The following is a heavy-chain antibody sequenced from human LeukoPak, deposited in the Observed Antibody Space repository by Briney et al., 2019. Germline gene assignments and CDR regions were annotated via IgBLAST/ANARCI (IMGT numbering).Heavy chain of an antibody. J-gene: IGHJ5*02. D-gene: IGHD3-3*01. V-gene: IGHV1-2*02. Sequence: ASVEVSCKASGYTFTGYYMHWVRQAPGQGLEWMGWINPNSGGTNYAQKFQGRVTMTRDTSISTAYMELSRLRSDDTAVYYCARDSGPETYYDFWSGYYGLWFDPWGQGTLVTVSS. CDR2: INPNSGGT. CDR1: GYTFTGYY. CDR3: ARDSGPETYYDFWSGYYGLWFDP.